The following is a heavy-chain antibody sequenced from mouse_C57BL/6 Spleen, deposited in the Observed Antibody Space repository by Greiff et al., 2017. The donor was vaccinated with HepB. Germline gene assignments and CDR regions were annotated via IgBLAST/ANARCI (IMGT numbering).Heavy chain of an antibody. V-gene: IGHV1-20*01. CDR3: ARSKGNYYGRENYFDV. CDR2: INPFNGDT. Sequence: VQLQQSGPELVKPGDSVKISCKASGYSFTGYFMNWVMQSHGKSLEWIGRINPFNGDTFYNQKFKGKATLTVDKSSSTAHMELRSLTSEDSAVYYCARSKGNYYGRENYFDVWGTGTTVTVSS. CDR1: GYSFTGYF. J-gene: IGHJ1*03. D-gene: IGHD1-1*01.